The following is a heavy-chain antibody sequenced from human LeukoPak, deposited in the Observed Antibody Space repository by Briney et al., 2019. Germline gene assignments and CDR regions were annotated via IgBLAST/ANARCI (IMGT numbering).Heavy chain of an antibody. J-gene: IGHJ3*02. D-gene: IGHD5-18*01. CDR1: GYTFTSYY. V-gene: IGHV1-46*03. CDR3: ASATIRGYSYGYSAFDI. CDR2: INPSGGST. Sequence: ASVKVSCKASGYTFTSYYMHWVRQAPGQGLEWMGIINPSGGSTSYAQKFQGRVTMTRDTSTSTVCMELSSLRSEDTAVYYCASATIRGYSYGYSAFDIWGQGTMVTVSS.